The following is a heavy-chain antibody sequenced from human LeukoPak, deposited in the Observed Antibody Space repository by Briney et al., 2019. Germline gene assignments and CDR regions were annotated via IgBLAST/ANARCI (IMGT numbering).Heavy chain of an antibody. D-gene: IGHD6-19*01. CDR1: GGSISSYY. Sequence: KPSETLSLTCTVSGGSISSYYWTWIRQPAGKGLEWIGRIYTTGSTNYNPSLNSRVTMSVDTSKNQFSLKLSPVTAADTAVYYCARQMAVAGKAEFDYWGQGTLVTVPS. CDR3: ARQMAVAGKAEFDY. V-gene: IGHV4-4*07. CDR2: IYTTGST. J-gene: IGHJ4*02.